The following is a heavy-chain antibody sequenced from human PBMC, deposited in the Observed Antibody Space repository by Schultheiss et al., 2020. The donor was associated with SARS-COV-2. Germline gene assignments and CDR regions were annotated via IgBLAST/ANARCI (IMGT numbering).Heavy chain of an antibody. Sequence: SETLSLTCAVSGGSISSSNWWSWVRQPPGKGLEWIGEINHSGSTNYNPSLKSRVTISVDTSKNQFSLKLSSVTAADTAVYYCARANPWGYCDYDAFDIWGQGTTVTVSS. CDR3: ARANPWGYCDYDAFDI. J-gene: IGHJ3*02. CDR2: INHSGST. V-gene: IGHV4-4*02. D-gene: IGHD5-12*01. CDR1: GGSISSSNW.